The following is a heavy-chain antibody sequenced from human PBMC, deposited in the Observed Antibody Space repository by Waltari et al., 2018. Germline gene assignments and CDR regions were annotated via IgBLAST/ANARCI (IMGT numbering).Heavy chain of an antibody. V-gene: IGHV3-21*01. CDR2: ISSSSSYI. Sequence: EVQLVESGGGLVKPGGSLRLSCAASGFTFSSYSLNWVRQAPGKGLGWVSSISSSSSYIDDADSVKGRFTISRDNAKNSLYLQMNSLRAEDTAVYYCAGTLGIRGVNWGQGTLVTVSS. D-gene: IGHD3-10*01. CDR1: GFTFSSYS. J-gene: IGHJ4*02. CDR3: AGTLGIRGVN.